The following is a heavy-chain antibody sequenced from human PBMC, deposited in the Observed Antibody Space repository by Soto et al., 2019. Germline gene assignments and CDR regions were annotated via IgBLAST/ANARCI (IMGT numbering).Heavy chain of an antibody. J-gene: IGHJ4*02. CDR2: IYYSGST. Sequence: PSETLSLTCAVSGGSISSGGYSWSWIRQHPGKGLEWIGYIYYSGSTYYNPSLKGRVTISVDTSKNQFSLNLRSVTAADTAVYYCARGRPEPYPDHWGQGTLVTVSS. CDR3: ARGRPEPYPDH. CDR1: GGSISSGGYS. V-gene: IGHV4-31*11.